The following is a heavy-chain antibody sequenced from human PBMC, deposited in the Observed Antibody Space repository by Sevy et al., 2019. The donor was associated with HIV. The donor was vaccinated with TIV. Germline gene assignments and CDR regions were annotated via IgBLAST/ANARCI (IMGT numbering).Heavy chain of an antibody. D-gene: IGHD5-12*01. CDR1: GFTFSSYA. V-gene: IGHV3-30*04. CDR2: ISYDGSNK. J-gene: IGHJ3*02. CDR3: AREGTEEMANPYDAFDI. Sequence: QLGGSLRLSCAASGFTFSSYAMHWVRQAPGKELEWVAVISYDGSNKYYADSVKGRFTISRDNSKNTLYLQMNSLRAEDTAVYYCAREGTEEMANPYDAFDIWGQGTMVTVSS.